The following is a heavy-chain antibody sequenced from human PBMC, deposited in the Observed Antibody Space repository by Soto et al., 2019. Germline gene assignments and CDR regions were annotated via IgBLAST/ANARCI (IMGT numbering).Heavy chain of an antibody. V-gene: IGHV4-4*02. Sequence: SETLSLTCAVSGGSISSSNWWSWVRPPPGKGLEWIGEIYHSGSTNYNPSLKSRVTISVDKSKNQFSLKLSSVTAAGTAVYYCASFPEGYYDSSGYALFDYWGQGTLVTVSS. CDR3: ASFPEGYYDSSGYALFDY. CDR2: IYHSGST. J-gene: IGHJ4*02. CDR1: GGSISSSNW. D-gene: IGHD3-22*01.